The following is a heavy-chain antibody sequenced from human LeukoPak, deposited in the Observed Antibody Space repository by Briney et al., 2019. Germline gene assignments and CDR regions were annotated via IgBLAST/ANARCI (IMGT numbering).Heavy chain of an antibody. CDR2: IYHSDSDT. Sequence: GESLQISLKGPWYLFTYYWLGWGRPRSGKGLGWGWIIYHSDSDTRYSSSFQGQVSISADKSISAAYLQWSSLKASDTAMYYCARQSSTAYYASSGLPYDAFDIWGQGTMVTVSS. J-gene: IGHJ3*02. D-gene: IGHD3-22*01. CDR1: WYLFTYYW. V-gene: IGHV5-51*01. CDR3: ARQSSTAYYASSGLPYDAFDI.